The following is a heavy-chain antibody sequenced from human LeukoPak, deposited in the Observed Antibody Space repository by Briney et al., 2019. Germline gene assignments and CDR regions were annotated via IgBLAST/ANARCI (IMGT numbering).Heavy chain of an antibody. CDR1: GYTFTSYY. Sequence: ASVKVSCKASGYTFTSYYMQWVRQAPGQGLEWMGIINPSGGSTSYAQKFQGRVTMTRDTSTSTVYMELSSLRSEDTAVYYCARDRKVRGVIFNFLYYYYGMDVWGQGTTVTVSS. V-gene: IGHV1-46*01. J-gene: IGHJ6*02. CDR3: ARDRKVRGVIFNFLYYYYGMDV. CDR2: INPSGGST. D-gene: IGHD3-10*01.